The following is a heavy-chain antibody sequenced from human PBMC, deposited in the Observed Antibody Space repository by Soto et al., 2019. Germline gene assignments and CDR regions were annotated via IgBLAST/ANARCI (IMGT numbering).Heavy chain of an antibody. CDR3: ARAKEYSSSSGMDV. CDR1: GASVSSNSAA. J-gene: IGHJ6*02. Sequence: SQPPSLTCSITGASVSSNSAASNWIRQYPSTGLEFLVMTFFRSQWYNDYVVSVKSRITINPDTSKNHFSLQLNSVTPEDTAVYYCARAKEYSSSSGMDVWGQGTTVTVSS. V-gene: IGHV6-1*01. CDR2: TFFRSQWYN. D-gene: IGHD6-6*01.